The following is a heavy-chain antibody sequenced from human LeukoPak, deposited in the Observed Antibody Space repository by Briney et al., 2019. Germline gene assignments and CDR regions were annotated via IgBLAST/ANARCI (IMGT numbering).Heavy chain of an antibody. V-gene: IGHV4-59*01. CDR3: ARDRYDFWSGYYSDY. CDR2: IYYSGST. J-gene: IGHJ4*02. Sequence: SETLSLTCTVSGGSISSYYWSWIRQPPGKGLEWIGYIYYSGSTNYNPSLKSRVTISVDTSKNQFSLKLNSVTAADTAVYYCARDRYDFWSGYYSDYWGQGTLVTVSS. D-gene: IGHD3-3*01. CDR1: GGSISSYY.